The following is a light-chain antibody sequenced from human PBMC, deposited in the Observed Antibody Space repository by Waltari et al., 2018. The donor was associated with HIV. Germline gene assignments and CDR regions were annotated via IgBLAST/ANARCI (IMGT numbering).Light chain of an antibody. CDR1: KLGGKY. V-gene: IGLV3-1*01. J-gene: IGLJ3*02. CDR3: QAWDSFTGV. CDR2: QDS. Sequence: SFELTQPPSVSVSPGQTASITCSGDKLGGKYASWYQQKPGQSPGLVIYQDSKRPSGIPERFSGSSSGNTVTLTIGETQALDEADYYCQAWDSFTGVFGGGTRLTVL.